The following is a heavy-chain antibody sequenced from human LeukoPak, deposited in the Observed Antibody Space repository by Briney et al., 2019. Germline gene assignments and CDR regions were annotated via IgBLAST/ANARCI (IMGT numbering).Heavy chain of an antibody. CDR2: IKQDGSEE. J-gene: IGHJ1*01. CDR1: GFTFSSYW. Sequence: LSGGSLRLSCAASGFTFSSYWMSWVRQAPGKGLEWVANIKQDGSEEYYVDSVKGRFTISRDNAKNSLYLQMNSLRAEDTAVYYCARDLPHGSGWSWPGGLQHWGQGTLVTVSS. V-gene: IGHV3-7*03. D-gene: IGHD6-19*01. CDR3: ARDLPHGSGWSWPGGLQH.